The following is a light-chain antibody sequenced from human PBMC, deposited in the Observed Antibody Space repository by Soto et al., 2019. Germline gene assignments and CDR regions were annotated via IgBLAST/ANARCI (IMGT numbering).Light chain of an antibody. Sequence: DIQMTQSPSSLSASVGDGVTITCRAGQSISSYLTWYQKKPGKAPKLLIYAASSLRSGVPSRFRGSGSGTAFTLTISSLQPEDFATYYCQQSYSTPPTFGQGTRLEIK. CDR1: QSISSY. J-gene: IGKJ5*01. V-gene: IGKV1-39*01. CDR3: QQSYSTPPT. CDR2: AAS.